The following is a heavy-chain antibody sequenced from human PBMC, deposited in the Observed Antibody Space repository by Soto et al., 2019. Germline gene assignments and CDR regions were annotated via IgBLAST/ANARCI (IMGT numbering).Heavy chain of an antibody. CDR2: ISAYNGNT. CDR3: ARHAPPADY. D-gene: IGHD2-2*01. J-gene: IGHJ4*02. V-gene: IGHV1-18*01. Sequence: QVQLVQSGAEVKKPGASVKVSCKASGYTFTSYAISWVRQAPGQGLEWMGWISAYNGNTNYAQKPQXXXTXSTDTSTSTAYMELRSLRSDDTAVYYCARHAPPADYWGQGTRVTVSS. CDR1: GYTFTSYA.